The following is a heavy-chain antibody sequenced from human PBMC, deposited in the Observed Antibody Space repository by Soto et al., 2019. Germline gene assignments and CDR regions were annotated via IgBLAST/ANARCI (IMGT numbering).Heavy chain of an antibody. D-gene: IGHD6-13*01. CDR3: AEQQSNWFDP. J-gene: IGHJ5*02. Sequence: SETLSLTCTVSGGSISSSSYYWGWIRQPPGKGLEWIGSIYYSGSTYYNPSLKSRVTISVDTSKNQFSLKLSSVTAADTAVYYCAEQQSNWFDPWGQGTLVTSPQ. CDR1: GGSISSSSYY. V-gene: IGHV4-39*01. CDR2: IYYSGST.